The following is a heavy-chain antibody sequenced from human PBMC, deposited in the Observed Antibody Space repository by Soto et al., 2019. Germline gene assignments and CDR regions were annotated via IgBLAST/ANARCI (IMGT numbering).Heavy chain of an antibody. CDR3: AKATHYGDPVLDFDYFDY. Sequence: QVQLVESGGGVVQPGRSLRLSCAASGFTFSSYGMHWVHQAPGKGLEWVAVISYDGSNKYYADSVKGRFTISRDNSKNTLYLQMNSLRAEDTAVYYCAKATHYGDPVLDFDYFDYWGQGTLVTVSS. V-gene: IGHV3-30*18. CDR1: GFTFSSYG. CDR2: ISYDGSNK. D-gene: IGHD4-17*01. J-gene: IGHJ4*02.